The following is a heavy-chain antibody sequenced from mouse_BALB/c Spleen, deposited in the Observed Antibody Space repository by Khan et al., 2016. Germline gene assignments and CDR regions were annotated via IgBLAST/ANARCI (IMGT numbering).Heavy chain of an antibody. CDR3: ARSMITTWFAY. D-gene: IGHD2-4*01. Sequence: QVQLQQSGAELAKPGASVKMSCKASGYTFTSYWMHWVKQRPGQGLEWIGYINPSTGYTEYNQKFKDKATLTADKSSSTAYMQLSSLTSEDSAVXYCARSMITTWFAYWGQGTLVTVSA. J-gene: IGHJ3*01. CDR2: INPSTGYT. V-gene: IGHV1-7*01. CDR1: GYTFTSYW.